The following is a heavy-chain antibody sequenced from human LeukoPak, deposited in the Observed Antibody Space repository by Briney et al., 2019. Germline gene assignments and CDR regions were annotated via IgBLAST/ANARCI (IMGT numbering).Heavy chain of an antibody. V-gene: IGHV3-33*01. D-gene: IGHD2-15*01. Sequence: PGGSLRLSCAASGFTFSSYGMHWVRQAPGKGLEWVAVIWYDGSNKYSADSVKGRFTISRDNPKNSLYLQMHSLRAEDAAVYHCARVIVGAIDHWGQGTLVTVSS. CDR2: IWYDGSNK. J-gene: IGHJ4*02. CDR3: ARVIVGAIDH. CDR1: GFTFSSYG.